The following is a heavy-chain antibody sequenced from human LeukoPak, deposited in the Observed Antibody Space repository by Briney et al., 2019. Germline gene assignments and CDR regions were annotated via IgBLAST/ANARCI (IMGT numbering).Heavy chain of an antibody. CDR1: GGSISSGSYY. D-gene: IGHD1-26*01. CDR3: ARVGARGYMDV. V-gene: IGHV4-61*02. Sequence: PSQTLSLTCTVSGGSISSGSYYWSWIRQPAGKGLEWTGRIYTSGSTKYDPSLKSRVTISVDVSKNQFSLKLSSVTAADTAVYYCARVGARGYMDVWGKGTTVTVSS. J-gene: IGHJ6*03. CDR2: IYTSGST.